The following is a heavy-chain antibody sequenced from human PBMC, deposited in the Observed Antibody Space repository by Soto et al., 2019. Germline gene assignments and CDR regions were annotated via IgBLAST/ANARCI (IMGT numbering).Heavy chain of an antibody. CDR3: ARVVGSSAY. CDR2: INPGDSDT. CDR1: GYSFTTYL. J-gene: IGHJ4*02. Sequence: PGESLKISGKAPGYSFTTYLIGWVRQMPGKGLEWLGIINPGDSDTRYRPPFQGQVTISVDKSISTAYLQWSSLKASDTAMYYCARVVGSSAYWGQGTLVTVSS. V-gene: IGHV5-51*01. D-gene: IGHD6-6*01.